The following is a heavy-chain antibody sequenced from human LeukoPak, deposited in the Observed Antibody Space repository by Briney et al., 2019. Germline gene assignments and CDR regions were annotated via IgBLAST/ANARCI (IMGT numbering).Heavy chain of an antibody. J-gene: IGHJ4*02. CDR3: AKSYYYDSSARPRYFDY. CDR2: ISGSGGST. CDR1: GFTFSSYA. V-gene: IGHV3-23*01. D-gene: IGHD3-22*01. Sequence: GGSLRLSCAASGFTFSSYAMSWVRQAPGKGLEWVSAISGSGGSTHYADSVKGRFTISRDNSKNTLYLQMNSLRAEDTAVYYCAKSYYYDSSARPRYFDYWGQGTLVTVSS.